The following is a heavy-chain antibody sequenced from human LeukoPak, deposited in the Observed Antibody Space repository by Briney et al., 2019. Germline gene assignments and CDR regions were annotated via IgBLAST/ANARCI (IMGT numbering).Heavy chain of an antibody. CDR2: IYHSGST. CDR3: ARGASSGYPLDY. J-gene: IGHJ4*02. V-gene: IGHV4-4*02. Sequence: SETLSLTCAVSGGSISSSNWWSWVRQPPGKGLEWIGEIYHSGSTNYNPSLKSRVTISVGKSKNQFSLKLSSVTAADTAVYYCARGASSGYPLDYWGQGTLVTVSS. CDR1: GGSISSSNW. D-gene: IGHD3-22*01.